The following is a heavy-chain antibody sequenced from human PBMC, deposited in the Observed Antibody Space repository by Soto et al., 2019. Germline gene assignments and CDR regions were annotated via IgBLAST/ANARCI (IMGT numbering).Heavy chain of an antibody. Sequence: PGGSLRLSCAASGFTFSSYGMHWVRQAPGKGLEWVAVISYDGSNKYNKDTVKGQFTISRDNSKNTLNLQMNCLRAEDTAVYYCAKVSPDRSSALDAFDIWGQGKMVTVSS. CDR3: AKVSPDRSSALDAFDI. V-gene: IGHV3-30*18. CDR2: ISYDGSNK. CDR1: GFTFSSYG. J-gene: IGHJ3*02. D-gene: IGHD6-6*01.